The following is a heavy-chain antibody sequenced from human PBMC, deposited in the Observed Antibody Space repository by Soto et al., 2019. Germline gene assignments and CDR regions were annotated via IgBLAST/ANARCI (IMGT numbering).Heavy chain of an antibody. CDR1: GFTFGNYA. CDR2: ISGSGGHI. CDR3: ARDFDADSRTDFDY. V-gene: IGHV3-23*01. D-gene: IGHD4-17*01. J-gene: IGHJ4*02. Sequence: PGGSLRLSCAASGFTFGNYAMSWVRQTPGKGLEWVSSISGSGGHIYYTGSVKGRFTISRDNSKNTLYLQMNSLRADDTAMYYCARDFDADSRTDFDYWGQGTLVTVS.